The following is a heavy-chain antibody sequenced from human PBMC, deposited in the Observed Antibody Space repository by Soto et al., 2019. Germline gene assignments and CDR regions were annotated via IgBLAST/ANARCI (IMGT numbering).Heavy chain of an antibody. CDR2: ISGNGAKT. V-gene: IGHV3-23*01. J-gene: IGHJ4*02. Sequence: GGSLRLSCAASGFTSSKYAMTWVRQAPGKGLEWVSAISGNGAKTDYADSVKGRFTISRDNSKNTLYLQVNGLRAEDTAIYYCARGQDFYDSTGYSYFDYWGQGIPVTVSS. CDR1: GFTSSKYA. D-gene: IGHD3-22*01. CDR3: ARGQDFYDSTGYSYFDY.